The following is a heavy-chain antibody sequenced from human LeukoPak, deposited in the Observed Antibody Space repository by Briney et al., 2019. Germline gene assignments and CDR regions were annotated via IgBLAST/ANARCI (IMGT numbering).Heavy chain of an antibody. V-gene: IGHV1-2*06. CDR2: INPNSGGT. Sequence: ASVKVSCKASGYSFTGYYMHWVRQAPGQGLEWMGRINPNSGGTNYAQKFQGRVTMTRDTSLSTAYMELSRLRSDATAVYYCARGRSSWYDLDYWGQGTLVTVSS. CDR1: GYSFTGYY. J-gene: IGHJ4*02. D-gene: IGHD6-13*01. CDR3: ARGRSSWYDLDY.